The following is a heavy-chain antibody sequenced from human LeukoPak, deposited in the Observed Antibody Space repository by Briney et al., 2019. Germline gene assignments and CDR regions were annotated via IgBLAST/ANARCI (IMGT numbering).Heavy chain of an antibody. J-gene: IGHJ4*02. Sequence: SETQSLTCTVSGGSISNYYWSWIRQSPGKGLDWIGYIYRGSTNYNPSLKSRVTISVDTSKNQVSLKLTSATATDTAVYYCARHAAISAAGTAPFDSWGQGTLVTASS. CDR3: ARHAAISAAGTAPFDS. CDR1: GGSISNYY. D-gene: IGHD6-13*01. CDR2: IYRGST. V-gene: IGHV4-59*08.